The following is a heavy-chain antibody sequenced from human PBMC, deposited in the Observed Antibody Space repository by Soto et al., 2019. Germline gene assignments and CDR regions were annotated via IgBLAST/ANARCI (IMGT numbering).Heavy chain of an antibody. CDR3: ARAVPPPLHGPLSNWFGP. Sequence: GASVKVSCKASGYTFTSFAMHWVRQAPGQRLEWMGWINPGNGNTKYSQNFQGRVTITRDTSATTAYMELSSLRSEDTAVYYCARAVPPPLHGPLSNWFGPWGQGTLVTVSS. D-gene: IGHD2-2*01. CDR2: INPGNGNT. J-gene: IGHJ5*02. CDR1: GYTFTSFA. V-gene: IGHV1-3*01.